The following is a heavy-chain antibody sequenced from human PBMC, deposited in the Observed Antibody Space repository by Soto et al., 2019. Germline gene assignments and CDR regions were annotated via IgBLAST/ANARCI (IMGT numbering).Heavy chain of an antibody. CDR2: IIPIFGTA. V-gene: IGHV1-69*13. CDR1: GGTFSSYA. Sequence: ASVKVSCKASGGTFSSYAISWVRQAPGQGLEWMGGIIPIFGTANYAQKFQGRVTITADESTSTAYMELSSLRSEDTAVYYCASVEGYCSSTSCYLGSSGYYYGMDVWGQGTTVTVSS. J-gene: IGHJ6*02. CDR3: ASVEGYCSSTSCYLGSSGYYYGMDV. D-gene: IGHD2-2*01.